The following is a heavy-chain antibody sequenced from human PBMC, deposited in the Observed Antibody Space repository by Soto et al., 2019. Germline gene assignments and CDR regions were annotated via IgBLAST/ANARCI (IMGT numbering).Heavy chain of an antibody. J-gene: IGHJ4*02. V-gene: IGHV3-48*02. Sequence: EVQLVESGGDLVQRGGSLRLSCVASGFTFSVYSMNWVRQAPGKGLEWVSYITSDTKTIKYADSVKGRFTISRDNAKYSVYLQMNSLRDEDTAVYYCARSVEGHFDYWGQGTVVTVSS. CDR2: ITSDTKTI. CDR3: ARSVEGHFDY. D-gene: IGHD6-19*01. CDR1: GFTFSVYS.